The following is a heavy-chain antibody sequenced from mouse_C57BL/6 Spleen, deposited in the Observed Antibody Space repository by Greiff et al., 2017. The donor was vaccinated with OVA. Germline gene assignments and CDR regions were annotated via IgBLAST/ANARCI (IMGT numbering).Heavy chain of an antibody. CDR2: IDPSDSET. CDR3: AGGAAQATGAMDY. D-gene: IGHD3-2*02. V-gene: IGHV1-52*01. CDR1: GYTFTSYW. J-gene: IGHJ4*01. Sequence: QVQLQQPGAELVRPGSSVKLSCKASGYTFTSYWMHWVKQRPIQGLEWIGNIDPSDSETHYNQKFKDKATLTVDKASSTAYMQLSSLTSEDSAVYACAGGAAQATGAMDYWGQGTSVTVSS.